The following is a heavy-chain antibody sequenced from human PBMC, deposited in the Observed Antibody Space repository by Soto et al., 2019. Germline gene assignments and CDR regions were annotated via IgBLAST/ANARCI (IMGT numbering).Heavy chain of an antibody. V-gene: IGHV1-46*03. J-gene: IGHJ5*02. Sequence: ASVKVSCKASGYTFTSDYMHWVRQAPGQGLEWMGIINPSGGSTSYAQKFQGRVTMTRDTSTSTVYMELSSLRSEDTAVYYCARVCRGYCSSTSCSGGWFDPWGQGTLVTVSS. D-gene: IGHD2-2*03. CDR1: GYTFTSDY. CDR3: ARVCRGYCSSTSCSGGWFDP. CDR2: INPSGGST.